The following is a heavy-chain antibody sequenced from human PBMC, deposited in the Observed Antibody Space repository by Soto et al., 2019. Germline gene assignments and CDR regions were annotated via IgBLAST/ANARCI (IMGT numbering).Heavy chain of an antibody. CDR3: VRTSLVVAAATREDY. V-gene: IGHV3-74*01. CDR1: GFTFSSYW. Sequence: EVQLVESGGGLVQPGGSLRLSCAASGFTFSSYWMHWVRQAPWKGLVWVSRINSAGSSTSYADSVKGRVTISRDNDKNTLYLQINSLRAEDTAVYYCVRTSLVVAAATREDYWCQGTLVTVSS. D-gene: IGHD2-15*01. CDR2: INSAGSST. J-gene: IGHJ4*02.